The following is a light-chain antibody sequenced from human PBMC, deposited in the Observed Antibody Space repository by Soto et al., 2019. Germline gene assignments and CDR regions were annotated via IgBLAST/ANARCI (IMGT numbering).Light chain of an antibody. V-gene: IGKV3D-15*01. J-gene: IGKJ5*01. Sequence: EIVLTQSPGTLSLSPGERATLSCSASQSVSSNYLVWYQQKPGQAPRLLIYDSSIRATGIPVRFSGSGSGTEFTLTISSLQSEDFAVYYCQQYNSWPPITFGQGTRLEIK. CDR3: QQYNSWPPIT. CDR2: DSS. CDR1: QSVSSN.